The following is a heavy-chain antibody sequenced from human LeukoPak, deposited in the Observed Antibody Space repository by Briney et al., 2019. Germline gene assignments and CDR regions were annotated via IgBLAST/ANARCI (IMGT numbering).Heavy chain of an antibody. J-gene: IGHJ5*02. CDR1: GYSFTSYW. D-gene: IGHD5-18*01. CDR3: ARLHGRYEQLWPFDP. Sequence: GESLKISCKGSGYSFTSYWIGWVRQMPGKGLEWMGIIYPCDSDTRYSPSFQGQVTISADKSISTAYLQWSSLKASDTAMYYCARLHGRYEQLWPFDPWGQGTLVTVSS. V-gene: IGHV5-51*01. CDR2: IYPCDSDT.